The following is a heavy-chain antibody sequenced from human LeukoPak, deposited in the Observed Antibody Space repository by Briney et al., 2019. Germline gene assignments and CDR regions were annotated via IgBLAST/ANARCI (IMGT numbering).Heavy chain of an antibody. Sequence: ASVKVSCKASGYTFTSYGISWVRQAPGQGLEWMGWISSYNGNTNYAQKLQGRVTMTTDTSTSTAYMELRSLRSEDTAVYYCARVPWPTARGAFDIWGQGTMVTVSS. CDR1: GYTFTSYG. CDR2: ISSYNGNT. CDR3: ARVPWPTARGAFDI. D-gene: IGHD2-21*02. V-gene: IGHV1-18*01. J-gene: IGHJ3*02.